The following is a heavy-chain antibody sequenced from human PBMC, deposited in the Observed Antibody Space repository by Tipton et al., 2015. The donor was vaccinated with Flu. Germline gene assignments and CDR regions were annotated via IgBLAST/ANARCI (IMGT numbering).Heavy chain of an antibody. CDR2: IYYSGST. V-gene: IGHV4-39*07. J-gene: IGHJ4*02. Sequence: TLSLTCTVSGGSISSTSYYWGWIRQPPGKGPEWIGSIYYSGSTYYNPSLKSRVTISVDTPKNQFSLKLSSVTAADTAVHYCARARWAAAGTEYYFDYWGQGTLVTVSS. CDR1: GGSISSTSYY. CDR3: ARARWAAAGTEYYFDY. D-gene: IGHD6-13*01.